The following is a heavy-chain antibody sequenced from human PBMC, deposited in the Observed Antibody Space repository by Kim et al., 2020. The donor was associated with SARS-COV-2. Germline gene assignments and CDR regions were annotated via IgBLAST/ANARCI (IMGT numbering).Heavy chain of an antibody. CDR3: ARSSTLGTGTARYYYYYGMDV. CDR1: GGTFSSYA. J-gene: IGHJ6*02. D-gene: IGHD1-1*01. Sequence: SVKVSCKASGGTFSSYAISWVRQAPGQGLEWMGGIIPIFGTANYAQKFQGRVTITADESTSTAYMEMSSLRSEDTAVYYCARSSTLGTGTARYYYYYGMDVWGQGTTVTVSS. V-gene: IGHV1-69*13. CDR2: IIPIFGTA.